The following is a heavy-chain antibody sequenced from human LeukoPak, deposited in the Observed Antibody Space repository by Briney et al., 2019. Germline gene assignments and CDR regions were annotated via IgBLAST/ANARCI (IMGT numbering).Heavy chain of an antibody. CDR3: ARDLRVRYYDSIFFDY. CDR2: ISSSSSTI. D-gene: IGHD3-22*01. V-gene: IGHV3-48*01. CDR1: GFTFSSYS. J-gene: IGHJ4*02. Sequence: PGGSLGLSCAASGFTFSSYSMNWARQAPGKGLEWVSYISSSSSTIYYADSVKGRFTISRDNAKNSLYLQMNSLRAEDTAVYYCARDLRVRYYDSIFFDYWGQGTLVTVSS.